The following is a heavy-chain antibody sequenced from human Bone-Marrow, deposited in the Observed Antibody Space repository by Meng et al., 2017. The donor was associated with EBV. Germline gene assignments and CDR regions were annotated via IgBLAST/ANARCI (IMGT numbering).Heavy chain of an antibody. J-gene: IGHJ4*02. Sequence: GQLQGAGQVTVNPSETLSLTSTVSCASVSGATFHWSWVRQPPGKELEWIGYIYDGGTTIYNPSLKSRVTIFLDTSRNQFSLGLRSVTTADTAVYYCAKSSSSTPGVVDSWGQGTLVTVSS. D-gene: IGHD6-6*01. CDR3: AKSSSSTPGVVDS. CDR1: CASVSGATFH. CDR2: IYDGGTT. V-gene: IGHV4-61*01.